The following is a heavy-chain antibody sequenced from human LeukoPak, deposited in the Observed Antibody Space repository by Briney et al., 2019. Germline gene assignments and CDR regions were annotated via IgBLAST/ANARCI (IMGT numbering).Heavy chain of an antibody. CDR1: GGSLSSSRYY. J-gene: IGHJ4*02. D-gene: IGHD4-11*01. CDR3: ARHAAIRNYVGSLDS. V-gene: IGHV4-39*01. Sequence: PSGTPSLPCTVSGGSLSSSRYYWGGVRQPPGKGAGWVGTIFYSGSTYYNPSLKSRVTVSVDTSKNQFSLKVSSVTAADTAVYYCARHAAIRNYVGSLDSWGQGTLVTVSS. CDR2: IFYSGST.